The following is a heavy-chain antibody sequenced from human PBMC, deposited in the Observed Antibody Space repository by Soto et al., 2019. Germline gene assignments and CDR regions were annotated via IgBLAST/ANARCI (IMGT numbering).Heavy chain of an antibody. V-gene: IGHV4-59*01. CDR1: GGSISSYY. D-gene: IGHD6-13*01. Sequence: QVQLQESGPGLVKPSETLSLTCTVSGGSISSYYWSWIRQPPGKGLEWIGYIYYTGTTNYNPSLKSRVTISVDTSKNHFSLKLCSVTAADTAVYYCARQNGYSSSPLLYWGQGTLVTVSS. J-gene: IGHJ4*02. CDR3: ARQNGYSSSPLLY. CDR2: IYYTGTT.